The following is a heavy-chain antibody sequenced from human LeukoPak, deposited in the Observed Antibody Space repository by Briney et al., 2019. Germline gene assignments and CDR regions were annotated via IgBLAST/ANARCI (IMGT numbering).Heavy chain of an antibody. CDR2: ISYDGDHK. J-gene: IGHJ4*02. CDR3: AREYYSGNYYVFDY. V-gene: IGHV3-30-3*01. Sequence: GGSLRLSCAASGFTFTDYAIHWVRQAPGKGLECMAVISYDGDHKYYPDSVKGRFTISRDNSKNTVYLQMNSLRVEDTAVYFCAREYYSGNYYVFDYWGQGTLVTVSS. D-gene: IGHD1-26*01. CDR1: GFTFTDYA.